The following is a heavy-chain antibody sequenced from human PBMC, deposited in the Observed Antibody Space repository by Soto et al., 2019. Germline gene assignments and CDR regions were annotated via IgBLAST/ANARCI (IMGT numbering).Heavy chain of an antibody. D-gene: IGHD3-16*01. Sequence: PMRLSCAAAGFTFGFYAMHWVRQAPGKGLEWVAVISYNGRNKHYVDSVKGRFTISRDNSQDTLYLQMDSLRPDDTAVYYCARQAKIGDRSQFYFDSWGQGTLVTVSS. CDR1: GFTFGFYA. CDR3: ARQAKIGDRSQFYFDS. CDR2: ISYNGRNK. V-gene: IGHV3-30*04. J-gene: IGHJ4*02.